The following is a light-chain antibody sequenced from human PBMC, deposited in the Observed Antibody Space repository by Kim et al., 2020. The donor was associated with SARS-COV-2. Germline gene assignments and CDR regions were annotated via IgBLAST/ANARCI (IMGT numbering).Light chain of an antibody. J-gene: IGKJ2*01. CDR3: QQYKKRPPHT. V-gene: IGKV3-15*01. CDR2: GAS. Sequence: EIVMTQSPATLSVSPGERATLSCRASQNVNSNLAWYQQRPGQAPRLLIYGASTRATGIPARFSGSGSGTEFTLTISSLQSEDFALYYCQQYKKRPPHTFGQGTKLEI. CDR1: QNVNSN.